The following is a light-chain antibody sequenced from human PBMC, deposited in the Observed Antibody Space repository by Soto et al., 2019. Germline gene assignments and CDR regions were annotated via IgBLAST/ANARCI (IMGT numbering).Light chain of an antibody. CDR3: QQYDNHPLT. CDR1: SVISNY. Sequence: DLQMTLSPSSLSASVGDRVTITLQASSVISNYLNWYQQKPGKAPKLVIYDASNLEKGVPSRFSGSGSGTDFTITISSLQPKDIATYYCQQYDNHPLTFGGGTKVEIK. V-gene: IGKV1-33*01. J-gene: IGKJ4*01. CDR2: DAS.